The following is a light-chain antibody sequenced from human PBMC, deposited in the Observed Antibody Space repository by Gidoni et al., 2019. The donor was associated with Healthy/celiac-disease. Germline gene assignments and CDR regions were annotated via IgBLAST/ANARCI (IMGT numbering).Light chain of an antibody. J-gene: IGKJ2*01. V-gene: IGKV1-39*01. CDR2: AAS. CDR3: QQSYSTTRYT. CDR1: QSISSY. Sequence: DIHMTQSTSSLSASVGDRVTITCREIQSISSYLNWYQQKPVKAPKLLIYAASRLQSGVSSRLSGSGSGKDFTLTINSLQPEDFATYYCQQSYSTTRYTFGQGTKLEIK.